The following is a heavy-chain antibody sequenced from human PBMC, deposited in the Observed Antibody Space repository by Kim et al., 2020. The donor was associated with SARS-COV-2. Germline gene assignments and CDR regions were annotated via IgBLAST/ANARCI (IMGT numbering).Heavy chain of an antibody. J-gene: IGHJ6*02. CDR1: GGTFSSYA. CDR2: IIPIFGTA. D-gene: IGHD3-22*01. V-gene: IGHV1-69*13. CDR3: ARAYYYDSSGYSPVDI. Sequence: ASVKVSCKASGGTFSSYAISWERQAPGQGLEWMGGIIPIFGTANYAQKFQGRVTITADESTSTAYMELSSLRSEDTAVYYCARAYYYDSSGYSPVDIWGQGTTVTVSS.